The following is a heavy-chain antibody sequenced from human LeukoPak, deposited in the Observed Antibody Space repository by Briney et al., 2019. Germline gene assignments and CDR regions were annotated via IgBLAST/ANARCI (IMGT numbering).Heavy chain of an antibody. Sequence: ASVKVSCKASGYTFTGYYMHWVRQAPGQGLEWMGWINPNSGGTNYAQKFQGRVTMTRDTSTSTVYMELSSLRSEDTAVYYCAREVTAAGTDYMDVWGKGTTVTISS. D-gene: IGHD6-13*01. CDR2: INPNSGGT. CDR3: AREVTAAGTDYMDV. J-gene: IGHJ6*03. CDR1: GYTFTGYY. V-gene: IGHV1-2*02.